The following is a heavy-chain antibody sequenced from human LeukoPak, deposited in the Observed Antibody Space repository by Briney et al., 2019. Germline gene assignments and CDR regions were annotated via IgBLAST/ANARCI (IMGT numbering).Heavy chain of an antibody. V-gene: IGHV3-30*19. Sequence: GGSLRLSCAASGFTFDTYGMHWVRQAPGKGLQWVAIISYDGSNEYYADSVKGRFTISRDNSKNTLYLQMNSLRAEDTAVYYCAKLGKTENHYGSGRFSYYYYMDVWGKGTTVTISS. J-gene: IGHJ6*03. CDR2: ISYDGSNE. D-gene: IGHD3-10*01. CDR1: GFTFDTYG. CDR3: AKLGKTENHYGSGRFSYYYYMDV.